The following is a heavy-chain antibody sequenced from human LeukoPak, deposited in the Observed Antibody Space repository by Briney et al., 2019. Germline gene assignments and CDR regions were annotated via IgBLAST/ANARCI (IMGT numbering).Heavy chain of an antibody. CDR3: AISRWSGYCSE. D-gene: IGHD2-2*03. Sequence: PGGSLRLSCAASGFTFSSYWMHWVRQAPGKGLVWVSRINSDGSSTSYADSVKGRFTISRDSAENTVHLQMNSLRGEDTAMYYCAISRWSGYCSEWGQGTLVIVSS. V-gene: IGHV3-74*01. CDR2: INSDGSST. CDR1: GFTFSSYW. J-gene: IGHJ1*01.